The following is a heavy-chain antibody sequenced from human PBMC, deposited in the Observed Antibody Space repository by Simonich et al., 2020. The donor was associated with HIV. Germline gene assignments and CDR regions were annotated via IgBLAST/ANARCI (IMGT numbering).Heavy chain of an antibody. J-gene: IGHJ4*02. V-gene: IGHV1-18*01. CDR3: ASPYSGYDLGY. D-gene: IGHD5-12*01. Sequence: QVQLVQSGAEVKKPGASVKVSCKASGYTFTSYGISWVRQAPGQGFEWMGLISEYNGNTNYAQKLKGRVTMTTDTSTSTAYMELSRLRSDDTAMYYCASPYSGYDLGYWGQGTLVTVSS. CDR2: ISEYNGNT. CDR1: GYTFTSYG.